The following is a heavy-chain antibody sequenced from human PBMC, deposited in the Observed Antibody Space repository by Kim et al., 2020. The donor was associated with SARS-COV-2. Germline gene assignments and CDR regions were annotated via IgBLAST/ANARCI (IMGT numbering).Heavy chain of an antibody. CDR1: GGSISSSNW. CDR2: IYHSGST. D-gene: IGHD3-3*01. V-gene: IGHV4-4*02. J-gene: IGHJ4*02. Sequence: SETLSLTCAVSGGSISSSNWWSWVRQPPGKVLEWSGEIYHSGSTNYNPSLKSRVTISVDKSKNQFSLKLSPVTAADTAVYYCASSRGTYYDIWKHDYWGQGTMATVSS. CDR3: ASSRGTYYDIWKHDY.